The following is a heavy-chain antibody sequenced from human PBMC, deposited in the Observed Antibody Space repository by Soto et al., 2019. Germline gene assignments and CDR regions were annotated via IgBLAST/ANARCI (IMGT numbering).Heavy chain of an antibody. Sequence: GASVKVSCKASGGTFSSYAISRVRQAPGQGLEWMGGIIPIFGTANYAQKFQGRVTITADESTSTAYMELSSLRSEDTAVYYCARDRIYSGYDFSAFDIWGQGTMVTVSS. CDR2: IIPIFGTA. D-gene: IGHD5-12*01. V-gene: IGHV1-69*13. CDR1: GGTFSSYA. J-gene: IGHJ3*02. CDR3: ARDRIYSGYDFSAFDI.